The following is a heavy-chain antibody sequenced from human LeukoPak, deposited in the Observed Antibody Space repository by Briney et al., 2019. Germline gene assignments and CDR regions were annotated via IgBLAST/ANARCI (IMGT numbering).Heavy chain of an antibody. J-gene: IGHJ4*02. CDR3: AKVAEYSSGWCYDY. CDR2: IRGSGGST. CDR1: GFTFSSYS. D-gene: IGHD6-19*01. V-gene: IGHV3-23*01. Sequence: GGSLRLSCAASGFTFSSYSMSWVRQAPGKGLEWVSTIRGSGGSTYYADSVKGRCTISRYNSKNTLYLQMNNLRVDETAVYYCAKVAEYSSGWCYDYWGQGTLVTVSS.